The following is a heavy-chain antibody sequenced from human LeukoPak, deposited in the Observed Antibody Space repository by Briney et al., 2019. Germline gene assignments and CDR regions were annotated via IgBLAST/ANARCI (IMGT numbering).Heavy chain of an antibody. D-gene: IGHD6-19*01. J-gene: IGHJ4*02. V-gene: IGHV3-23*01. CDR2: ISGSGDNT. Sequence: GGSLRLSCAASGFSFSCYAMSWVRQAPGKGLEWVSSISGSGDNTYYAESVKGRFTISRDNSKNTLFLQMNSLRAEDTAVFYRAKRSGYTTGWFFDFWGQGTLVTVSS. CDR3: AKRSGYTTGWFFDF. CDR1: GFSFSCYA.